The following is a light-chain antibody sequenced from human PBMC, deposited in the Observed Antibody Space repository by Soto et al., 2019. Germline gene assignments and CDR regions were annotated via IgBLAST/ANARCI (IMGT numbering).Light chain of an antibody. CDR3: AAWDDSLKMV. J-gene: IGLJ2*01. Sequence: QSVLTQPPSASGTPGQRVTLSCSGSSSNIGSNTVNWYQQLPGTAPKLLIYSNNQRPSGVPDRFSGSKSGTSASLAISGLQSEDEADYYCAAWDDSLKMVFGGGTKLTVL. V-gene: IGLV1-44*01. CDR2: SNN. CDR1: SSNIGSNT.